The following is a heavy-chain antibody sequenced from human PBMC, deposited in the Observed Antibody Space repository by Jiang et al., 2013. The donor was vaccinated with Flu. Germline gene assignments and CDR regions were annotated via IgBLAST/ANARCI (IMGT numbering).Heavy chain of an antibody. CDR2: INPSGRST. D-gene: IGHD3-22*01. J-gene: IGHJ4*02. CDR1: GYIFTSYY. V-gene: IGHV1-46*01. Sequence: SGAEVKKPGASVKVSCKASGYIFTSYYIHWVRQAPGQGLEWMGIINPSGRSTTYAQNFQGRVTVTRDTSTSTVYMELSSLRSEDSAVYYCARGPDSGGFYYFYWGQGTMVTVSP. CDR3: ARGPDSGGFYYFY.